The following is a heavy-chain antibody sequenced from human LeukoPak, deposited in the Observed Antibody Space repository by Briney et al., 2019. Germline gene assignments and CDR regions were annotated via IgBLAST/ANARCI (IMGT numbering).Heavy chain of an antibody. CDR3: ATEPLGYCSSTSCYTG. Sequence: PSETLSLTCAVYGGSFSGYYWSWIRQPPGKGLEWIGEINHSGSTNYNPSLKSRVTISVDTSKNQFSLKLSSVTAADTAVYYCATEPLGYCSSTSCYTGWGQGTLATVSS. J-gene: IGHJ4*02. CDR2: INHSGST. V-gene: IGHV4-34*01. D-gene: IGHD2-2*02. CDR1: GGSFSGYY.